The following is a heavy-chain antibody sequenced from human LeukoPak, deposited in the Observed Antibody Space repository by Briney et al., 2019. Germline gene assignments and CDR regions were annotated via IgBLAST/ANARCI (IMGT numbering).Heavy chain of an antibody. V-gene: IGHV1-69*06. D-gene: IGHD6-13*01. J-gene: IGHJ4*02. CDR2: IIPIFGTA. CDR1: GGTFSSYA. CDR3: AGDEMQQPVDY. Sequence: ASVKVSCKASGGTFSSYAISWVRQAPGQGLEWMGRIIPIFGTANYAQKFQGRVTITADKSTSTAYMELSSLRSEDTAVYYCAGDEMQQPVDYRGQGTLVTVSS.